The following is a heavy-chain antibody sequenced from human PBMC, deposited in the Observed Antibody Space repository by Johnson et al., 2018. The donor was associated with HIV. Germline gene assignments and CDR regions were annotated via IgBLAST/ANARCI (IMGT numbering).Heavy chain of an antibody. J-gene: IGHJ3*02. V-gene: IGHV3-30*14. CDR3: PRDWGGSQAFDI. CDR2: ISYDGSNK. Sequence: QVQLVESGGGVVQPGRSLRLSCAASGFTFSSYAMHWVRQAPGKGLEWVAVISYDGSNKYYADSVKGRFTISRDNSKNTLYLQMNSLSAEDTAVYYCPRDWGGSQAFDIWGKGTMVTVSS. D-gene: IGHD1-26*01. CDR1: GFTFSSYA.